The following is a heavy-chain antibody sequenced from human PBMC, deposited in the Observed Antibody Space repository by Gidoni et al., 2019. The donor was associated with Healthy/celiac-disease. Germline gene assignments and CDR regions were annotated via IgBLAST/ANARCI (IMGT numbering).Heavy chain of an antibody. J-gene: IGHJ4*02. CDR2: ISGSGGST. CDR3: AKGSYYYDSSGYWDYYFDY. D-gene: IGHD3-22*01. Sequence: EVQLLASGGGLVQPGGSLRLSCAASGFTFSSYAMIWVRQAPGKGLEWVSAISGSGGSTYYADSVKGRFTISRDNSKNTLYLQMNSLRAEDTAVYYCAKGSYYYDSSGYWDYYFDYWGQGTLVTVSS. CDR1: GFTFSSYA. V-gene: IGHV3-23*01.